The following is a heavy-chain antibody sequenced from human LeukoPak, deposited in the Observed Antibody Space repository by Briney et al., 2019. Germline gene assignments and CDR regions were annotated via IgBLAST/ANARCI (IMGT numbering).Heavy chain of an antibody. J-gene: IGHJ6*02. D-gene: IGHD4-17*01. CDR3: ARDGSDYGDYYYYGMDV. CDR2: ISSSGGST. V-gene: IGHV3-64*01. Sequence: GGSLRLSCAASGFTFSSYAMHWLRQAPGKGLEYVSAISSSGGSTYYANSVKGRFTISRDNSKNTLYLQMSSLRAEDMAVYYCARDGSDYGDYYYYGMDVWGQGTTVTVSS. CDR1: GFTFSSYA.